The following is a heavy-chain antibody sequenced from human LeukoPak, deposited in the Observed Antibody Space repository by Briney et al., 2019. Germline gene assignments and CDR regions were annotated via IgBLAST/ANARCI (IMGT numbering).Heavy chain of an antibody. CDR1: GYTFTGYY. CDR2: INPNSGGT. Sequence: ASVKVSCKASGYTFTGYYMHWVRQAPGQGLEWMGWINPNSGGTNYAQKFQGWVTMTRDTSISTAYMELSRLRSDDTAVYYCARDRPSMDCSSTSCYGYYGMDVWGQGTTVTVSS. V-gene: IGHV1-2*04. D-gene: IGHD2-2*01. CDR3: ARDRPSMDCSSTSCYGYYGMDV. J-gene: IGHJ6*02.